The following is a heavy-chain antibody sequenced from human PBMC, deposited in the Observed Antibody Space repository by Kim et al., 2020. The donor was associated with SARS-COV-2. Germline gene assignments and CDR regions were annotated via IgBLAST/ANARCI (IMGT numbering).Heavy chain of an antibody. CDR2: ISAYNGNT. D-gene: IGHD1-1*01. CDR1: GYTFTSYG. CDR3: ARAGEGGVQLERRGDYYYYGMDV. J-gene: IGHJ6*02. V-gene: IGHV1-18*04. Sequence: ASVKVSCKASGYTFTSYGISWVRQAPGQGLEWMGWISAYNGNTNYAQKLQGRVTMTTDTSTSTAYMELRSLRSDDTAVYYCARAGEGGVQLERRGDYYYYGMDVWGQGTTVTVSS.